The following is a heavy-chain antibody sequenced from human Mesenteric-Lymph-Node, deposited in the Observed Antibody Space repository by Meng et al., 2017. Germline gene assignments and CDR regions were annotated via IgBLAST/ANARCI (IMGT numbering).Heavy chain of an antibody. V-gene: IGHV3-48*03. D-gene: IGHD3-9*01. CDR3: ARGDGTAAILSGSKY. CDR1: GFTFSSYE. CDR2: ISSSGSTI. Sequence: GGSLRLSCAASGFTFSSYEMNWVRQAPGKGLEWVSYISSSGSTIYYADSVKGRFTISRDNAKNSLYLQMNSLRPEDTALYYCARGDGTAAILSGSKYWGQGTLVTVSS. J-gene: IGHJ4*02.